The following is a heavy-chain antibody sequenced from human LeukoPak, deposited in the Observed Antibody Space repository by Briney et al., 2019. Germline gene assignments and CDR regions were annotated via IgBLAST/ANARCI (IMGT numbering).Heavy chain of an antibody. CDR3: ARWNTYYYDSSGYYSLDYFDY. CDR1: GDSISSGIHY. Sequence: SETLSLTCTVSGDSISSGIHYWNSIQQPDGKGLEWIGLSYTSGSTNYNSSLKSRVTMSVDTSKNQFSLELSSVTAADTAVYYCARWNTYYYDSSGYYSLDYFDYWGQGTLVTVSS. V-gene: IGHV4-61*02. D-gene: IGHD3-22*01. CDR2: SYTSGST. J-gene: IGHJ4*02.